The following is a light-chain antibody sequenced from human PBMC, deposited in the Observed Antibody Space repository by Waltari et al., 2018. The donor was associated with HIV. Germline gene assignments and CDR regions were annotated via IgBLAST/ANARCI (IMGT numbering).Light chain of an antibody. CDR1: NIAATKS. Sequence: SYVLTQPPSVSVAPGQTARITCGGNNIAATKSVHWYRLNPGQAPVVVIYDDRDRPPGIPDRVAGSSSGDTATLTISRAEAGDEADYYCQVWDGRGDPVIFGGGTKLAVV. J-gene: IGLJ2*01. CDR3: QVWDGRGDPVI. V-gene: IGLV3-21*02. CDR2: DDR.